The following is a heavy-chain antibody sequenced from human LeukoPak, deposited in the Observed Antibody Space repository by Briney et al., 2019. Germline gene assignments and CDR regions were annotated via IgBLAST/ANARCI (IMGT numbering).Heavy chain of an antibody. CDR3: ARATVTNPFFDP. Sequence: PSETLSLTCAVYGGSFSGYYWSWIRQPPGKGLEWIGEINHSGSTNYNPSLKSRVTILVDTSKNQFSLKLSSVTAADTAVYHCARATVTNPFFDPWGQGTLVTVSS. CDR2: INHSGST. CDR1: GGSFSGYY. V-gene: IGHV4-34*01. D-gene: IGHD4-17*01. J-gene: IGHJ5*02.